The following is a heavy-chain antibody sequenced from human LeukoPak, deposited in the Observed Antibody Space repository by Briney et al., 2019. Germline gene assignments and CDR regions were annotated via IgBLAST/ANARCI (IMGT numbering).Heavy chain of an antibody. CDR2: ISGSGGST. D-gene: IGHD3-22*01. CDR1: GFTFSSYA. J-gene: IGHJ4*02. Sequence: GGSLRLSCAASGFTFSSYAMSWVRQAPGKGLEWVSAISGSGGSTYYADSVKGRFTISRDNSKNTLYLQMNSLRAEDTAVYYCAKDRDDSSGYYYYYFDYWGQGTLVTVSS. V-gene: IGHV3-23*01. CDR3: AKDRDDSSGYYYYYFDY.